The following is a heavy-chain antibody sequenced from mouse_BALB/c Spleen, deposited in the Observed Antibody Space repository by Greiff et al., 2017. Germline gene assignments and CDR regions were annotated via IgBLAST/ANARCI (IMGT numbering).Heavy chain of an antibody. D-gene: IGHD2-4*01. J-gene: IGHJ2*01. CDR2: IYPGDGDT. Sequence: QVQLQQSGAELARPGASVKLSCKASGYTFTSYWMQWVKQRPGQGLEWIGAIYPGDGDTRYTQKFKGKATLTADKSSSTAYMQLSSLASEDSAVYYCARGGYYDYDGFDYWGQGTTLTVSS. CDR1: GYTFTSYW. V-gene: IGHV1-87*01. CDR3: ARGGYYDYDGFDY.